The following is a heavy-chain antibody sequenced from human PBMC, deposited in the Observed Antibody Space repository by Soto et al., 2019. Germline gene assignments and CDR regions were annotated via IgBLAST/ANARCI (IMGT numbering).Heavy chain of an antibody. CDR2: ISSSSSTI. V-gene: IGHV3-48*02. D-gene: IGHD3-22*01. CDR3: ARDPRPNSSGPYFED. J-gene: IGHJ4*02. Sequence: LSLTCAASGFTFSSYSMNWVRQAPGKGLEWVSYISSSSSTIYYADSVKGRFTISRDNAKNSLYLQMNSLRDEDTAVYYCARDPRPNSSGPYFEDWGQGTLVTVSS. CDR1: GFTFSSYS.